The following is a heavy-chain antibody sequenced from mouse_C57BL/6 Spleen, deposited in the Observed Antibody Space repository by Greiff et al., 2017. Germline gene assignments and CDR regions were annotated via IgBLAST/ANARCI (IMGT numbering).Heavy chain of an antibody. Sequence: VQLQQSGPELVKPGASVKISCKASGYAFSSSWMNWVKQRPGKGLEWIGRIYPGDGDTNYNGKFKGKATLTADKSSSTAYMQLSSLTSEDSAVYFCARRDYDGFYYYAMDYWGQGTSVTVSS. D-gene: IGHD2-4*01. CDR1: GYAFSSSW. J-gene: IGHJ4*01. V-gene: IGHV1-82*01. CDR2: IYPGDGDT. CDR3: ARRDYDGFYYYAMDY.